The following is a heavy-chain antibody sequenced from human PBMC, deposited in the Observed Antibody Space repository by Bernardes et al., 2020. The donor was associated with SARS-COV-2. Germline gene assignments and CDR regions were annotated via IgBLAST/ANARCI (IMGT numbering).Heavy chain of an antibody. CDR3: ARDQILWGGSFGMDV. V-gene: IGHV1-2*02. D-gene: IGHD2-21*01. CDR1: GYTFTGYY. J-gene: IGHJ6*02. CDR2: INPNSGGT. Sequence: ASVKVSCKASGYTFTGYYMHWVRQAPGQGLEWMGWINPNSGGTNYAQKFQGRVTMTRDTSISTAYMELSRLRSDDTALYYCARDQILWGGSFGMDVWGQGTTVTVSS.